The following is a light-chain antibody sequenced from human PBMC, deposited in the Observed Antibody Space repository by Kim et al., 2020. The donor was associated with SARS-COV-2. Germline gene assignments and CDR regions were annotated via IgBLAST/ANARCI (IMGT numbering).Light chain of an antibody. V-gene: IGKV3-15*01. CDR2: GAS. Sequence: VSPGERATLSCRASQSVSSNLAWYQQKPGKAPRLLIYGASTRATGIPARFSGSGSGTEFTLTISSLQSEDFAVYYCQQYNNWPSTFGGGTKVDIK. J-gene: IGKJ4*01. CDR3: QQYNNWPST. CDR1: QSVSSN.